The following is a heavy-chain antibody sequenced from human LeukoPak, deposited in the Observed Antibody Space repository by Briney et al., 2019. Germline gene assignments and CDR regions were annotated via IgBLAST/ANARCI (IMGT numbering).Heavy chain of an antibody. D-gene: IGHD6-19*01. CDR3: ARDPGYSSGWPYYFDY. J-gene: IGHJ4*02. V-gene: IGHV3-21*01. CDR2: ISSSSSYI. CDR1: GFAFSSYS. Sequence: GGSLRLSCAASGFAFSSYSMNWVRQAPGKGLEWVSSISSSSSYIYYADSVKGRFTISRDNAKNSLYLQMNSLRAEDTAVYYCARDPGYSSGWPYYFDYWGQGTLVTVSS.